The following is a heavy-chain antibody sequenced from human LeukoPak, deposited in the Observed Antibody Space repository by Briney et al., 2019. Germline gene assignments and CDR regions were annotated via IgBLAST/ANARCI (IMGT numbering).Heavy chain of an antibody. CDR3: ARECGGSCYSDAFDI. CDR1: GFTFSSYS. CDR2: ISSSSSYI. V-gene: IGHV3-21*01. J-gene: IGHJ3*02. Sequence: GGSLRLSCAASGFTFSSYSMNWVGQAPGKGLEWVSSISSSSSYIYYADSVKGRFTISRDNAKNSLYLQMNSLRAEDTAVYYCARECGGSCYSDAFDIWGQGTMVTVSS. D-gene: IGHD2-15*01.